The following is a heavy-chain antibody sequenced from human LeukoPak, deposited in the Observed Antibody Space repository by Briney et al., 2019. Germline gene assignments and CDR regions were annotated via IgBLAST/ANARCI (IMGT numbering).Heavy chain of an antibody. V-gene: IGHV3-73*01. J-gene: IGHJ3*02. D-gene: IGHD6-13*01. CDR1: GFTFSGSA. CDR3: TSRGVSSLDAFDI. Sequence: GGSLRLSCAASGFTFSGSAMHWVRQASGKGLEWVGRIRSKANGYATAYAASVKGRFTISRDDSKNTAYLQMNSLKTEDTAVYYCTSRGVSSLDAFDIWGQGTMVTVSS. CDR2: IRSKANGYAT.